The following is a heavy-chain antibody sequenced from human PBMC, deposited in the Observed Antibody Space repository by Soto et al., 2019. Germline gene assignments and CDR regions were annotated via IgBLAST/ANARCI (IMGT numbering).Heavy chain of an antibody. CDR2: IYYSGST. V-gene: IGHV4-31*03. Sequence: SETLSLTCTVSGGSISSGGYYWSWIRQHPGKGLEWIGYIYYSGSTYYNPSLKSRVIISVDTSKNQFSLKLSSVTAADTAVYYCARDAKAGCGSGSYFDYWGQGTLVTVSS. J-gene: IGHJ4*02. CDR1: GGSISSGGYY. D-gene: IGHD3-10*01. CDR3: ARDAKAGCGSGSYFDY.